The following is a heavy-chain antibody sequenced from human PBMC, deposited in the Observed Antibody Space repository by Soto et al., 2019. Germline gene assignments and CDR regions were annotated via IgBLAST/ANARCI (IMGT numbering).Heavy chain of an antibody. D-gene: IGHD6-13*01. V-gene: IGHV5-51*01. J-gene: IGHJ6*02. Sequence: PGESLKISCKGSGYSFISYLIGWVRQMPGKGLEWMGIIYPGDSDTRYSPSFQGQVTISADKSINTAYLQWSSLKASDTAMYYCARTSAAGKYYYGMDVWGQGTKVTVSS. CDR1: GYSFISYL. CDR3: ARTSAAGKYYYGMDV. CDR2: IYPGDSDT.